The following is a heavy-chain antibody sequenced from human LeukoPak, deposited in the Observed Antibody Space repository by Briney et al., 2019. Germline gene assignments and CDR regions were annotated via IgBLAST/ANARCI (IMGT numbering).Heavy chain of an antibody. CDR3: AKDTPPYYYDSSGYPDY. V-gene: IGHV3-43*02. CDR1: GFTFDDYA. J-gene: IGHJ4*02. D-gene: IGHD3-22*01. Sequence: PGGSLRLSCAASGFTFDDYAMHWVRQAPGKGLEWVSLISGDGGSTYYADSVKGRFTISRDNSKNSLYLQMNSLRTEDTALYYCAKDTPPYYYDSSGYPDYWGQGTLVTVSS. CDR2: ISGDGGST.